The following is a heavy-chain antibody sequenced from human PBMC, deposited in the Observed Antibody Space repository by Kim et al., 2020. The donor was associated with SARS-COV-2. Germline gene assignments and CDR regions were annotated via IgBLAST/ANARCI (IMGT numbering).Heavy chain of an antibody. V-gene: IGHV3-21*01. J-gene: IGHJ5*02. CDR3: ARERGGLDL. Sequence: SSYTYNADAGKPVLTIARDYAKNSLYLQMNSLRAEGTAVYYCARERGGLDLWGQGTLVTVSS. CDR2: SSYT. D-gene: IGHD3-16*01.